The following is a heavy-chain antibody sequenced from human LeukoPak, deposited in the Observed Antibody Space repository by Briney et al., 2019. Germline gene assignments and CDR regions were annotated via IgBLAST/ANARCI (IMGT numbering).Heavy chain of an antibody. Sequence: GASVKVSCKASGYTFTSYGISWVRQAPGQGLERMGWISAYNGNTNYTQKLQGRVTMTTDTSTSTAYMELRSLRSDDTAVYYCARENIVVVVAATSNWFDPWGQGALVTVSS. CDR2: ISAYNGNT. CDR1: GYTFTSYG. V-gene: IGHV1-18*01. J-gene: IGHJ5*02. CDR3: ARENIVVVVAATSNWFDP. D-gene: IGHD2-15*01.